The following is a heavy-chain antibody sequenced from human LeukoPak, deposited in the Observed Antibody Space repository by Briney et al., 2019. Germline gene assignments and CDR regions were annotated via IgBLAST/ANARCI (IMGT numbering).Heavy chain of an antibody. CDR1: GYTFTGYY. V-gene: IGHV1-2*02. Sequence: ASVRVSCKASGYTFTGYYMHWVRQAPGQGLEWMGWINPNSGGTNYAQKFQGRVTMTRDTSISAAYMELSSLRSDDTAVYYCARGSSVSAFDFWGQGTLVTVSS. CDR3: ARGSSVSAFDF. J-gene: IGHJ4*02. CDR2: INPNSGGT. D-gene: IGHD5/OR15-5a*01.